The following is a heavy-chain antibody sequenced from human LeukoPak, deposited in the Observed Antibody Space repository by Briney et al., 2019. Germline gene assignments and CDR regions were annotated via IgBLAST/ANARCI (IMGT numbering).Heavy chain of an antibody. Sequence: PSETLPLTCAVYGGSFSGYYWSWIRQPPGKGLEWIGEINHSGSTNYNPSLKSRVTISVDTSKNQFSLKLSSVTAADTAVYYCARGPRITMVRGVYWFDPWGQGTLVTASS. D-gene: IGHD3-10*01. J-gene: IGHJ5*02. CDR1: GGSFSGYY. V-gene: IGHV4-34*01. CDR2: INHSGST. CDR3: ARGPRITMVRGVYWFDP.